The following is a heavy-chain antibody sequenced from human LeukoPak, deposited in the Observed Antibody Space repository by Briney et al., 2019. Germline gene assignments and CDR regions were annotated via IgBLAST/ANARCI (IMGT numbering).Heavy chain of an antibody. CDR3: ARFDYGDYYYGMDV. CDR2: INPNSGGT. Sequence: ASVKVSCKASGYTFTGYYMHWVRQAPGQGLEWMGWINPNSGGTNYAQKFQGRVTMTRDTSISTAYMELSRLRSEDTAVYYCARFDYGDYYYGMDVWGQGTTVTVSS. D-gene: IGHD4-17*01. V-gene: IGHV1-2*02. J-gene: IGHJ6*02. CDR1: GYTFTGYY.